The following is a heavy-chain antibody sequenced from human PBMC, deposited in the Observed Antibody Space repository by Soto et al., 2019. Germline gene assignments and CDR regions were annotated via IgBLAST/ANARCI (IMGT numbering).Heavy chain of an antibody. J-gene: IGHJ6*02. V-gene: IGHV4-39*01. Sequence: NPSETLSLTCTVSGGSINNGGYYWGWIRQTPGKGLECIGSIYYSGSTYYNPSLKSRGTISVDTSKNQFSLKLSSVTAADTAVYYCARLNGYCVSTGCHGYYGMDVWGQGTTVTVSS. CDR2: IYYSGST. CDR1: GGSINNGGYY. CDR3: ARLNGYCVSTGCHGYYGMDV. D-gene: IGHD2-2*03.